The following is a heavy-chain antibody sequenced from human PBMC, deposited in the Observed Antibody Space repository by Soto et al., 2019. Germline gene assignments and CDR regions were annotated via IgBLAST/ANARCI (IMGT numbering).Heavy chain of an antibody. Sequence: SETLSLTCTVSGGSISSYYWSWIRQPPGKGLEWIGYIYYSGSTNYNPSLKSRVTISVDTAKNQFSLKLSSVTAADTAVYYCARVGYYDFWSGLYYGMDVWGQGTTVTVSS. CDR1: GGSISSYY. CDR3: ARVGYYDFWSGLYYGMDV. J-gene: IGHJ6*02. D-gene: IGHD3-3*01. CDR2: IYYSGST. V-gene: IGHV4-59*01.